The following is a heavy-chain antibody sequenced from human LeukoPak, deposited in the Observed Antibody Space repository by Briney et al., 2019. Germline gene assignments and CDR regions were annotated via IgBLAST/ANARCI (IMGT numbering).Heavy chain of an antibody. Sequence: QTLSLTCTVSGGSISSGSYYWSWIRQPAGKGLEWIGRIYTSGSTNYNPSLKSRVTISVDTSKNQFSLKLSSVTAADTAVYYCARDLSYIVSRGAFDIWGQGTMVTVSS. CDR2: IYTSGST. J-gene: IGHJ3*02. V-gene: IGHV4-61*02. CDR1: GGSISSGSYY. D-gene: IGHD3-10*01. CDR3: ARDLSYIVSRGAFDI.